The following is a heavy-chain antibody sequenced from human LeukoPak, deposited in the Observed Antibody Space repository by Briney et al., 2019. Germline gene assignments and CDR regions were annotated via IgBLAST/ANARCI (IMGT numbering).Heavy chain of an antibody. Sequence: PSETLSLTCTVSGGSISSYYWSWIRQPPGKGLEWIGYIYYSGSTNYNPSLKSRVTISVDTSKNQFSLKLSSVTAADTAVYYCARHTQPVDPWGQGTLVTVSS. CDR1: GGSISSYY. V-gene: IGHV4-59*08. CDR2: IYYSGST. J-gene: IGHJ5*02. D-gene: IGHD2-15*01. CDR3: ARHTQPVDP.